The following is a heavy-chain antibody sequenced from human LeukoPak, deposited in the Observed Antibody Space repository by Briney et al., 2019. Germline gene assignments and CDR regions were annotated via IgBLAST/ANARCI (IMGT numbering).Heavy chain of an antibody. CDR3: TTRRQDGC. V-gene: IGHV3-15*01. D-gene: IGHD6-25*01. J-gene: IGHJ4*02. CDR1: GFTFSDAW. CDR2: IKSKIDGGTI. Sequence: GGSLRLTCVASGFTFSDAWMSWVRQAPGKGLEWVGRIKSKIDGGTIDYGAPVKGRFTISRDDSRNTLYLQMNSLKTEDTAVYYCTTRRQDGCWGQGTLVTVS.